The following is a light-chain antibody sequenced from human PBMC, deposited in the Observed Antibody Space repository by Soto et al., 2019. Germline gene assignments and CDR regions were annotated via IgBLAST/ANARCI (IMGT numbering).Light chain of an antibody. J-gene: IGKJ2*01. CDR2: KAS. V-gene: IGKV1-5*03. CDR3: QQYNSYWYT. Sequence: DIQMTQSPSTLSASVGDRVTITCRASQSISSWLAWYQQKPGKAPKLLIYKASSLEIGVQSRFSGSGSGTEFTLTISSLQHDDVATYYCQQYNSYWYTFGQGTKLEIK. CDR1: QSISSW.